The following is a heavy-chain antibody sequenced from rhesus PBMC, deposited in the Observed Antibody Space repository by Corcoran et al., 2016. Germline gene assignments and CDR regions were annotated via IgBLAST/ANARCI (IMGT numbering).Heavy chain of an antibody. Sequence: QVQLQESGPGLVQPSETLSLTCAVSGGSISDRYYWNWIRQPPRKGLEGIGNIYGNSASTYYNPSLKSRVTISKDTSKNQFFLKLSSVTAADTAVYYCARAPWYSSGYFDYWGQGVLVIVSS. CDR3: ARAPWYSSGYFDY. CDR1: GGSISDRYY. CDR2: IYGNSAST. V-gene: IGHV4S9*01. D-gene: IGHD6-31*01. J-gene: IGHJ4*01.